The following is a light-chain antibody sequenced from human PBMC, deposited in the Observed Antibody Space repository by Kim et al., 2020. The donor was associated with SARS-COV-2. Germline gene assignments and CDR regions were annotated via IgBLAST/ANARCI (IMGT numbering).Light chain of an antibody. CDR3: QQCDNLPIT. J-gene: IGKJ5*01. CDR2: DAS. CDR1: QDISNY. Sequence: ASVGDRVTITCQASQDISNYLNWYQQKRGKAPKVLIYDASKLATGVPSRFSGSGSGTDFTFTISSLQPEDVATYYCQQCDNLPITFRQGTRLEIK. V-gene: IGKV1-33*01.